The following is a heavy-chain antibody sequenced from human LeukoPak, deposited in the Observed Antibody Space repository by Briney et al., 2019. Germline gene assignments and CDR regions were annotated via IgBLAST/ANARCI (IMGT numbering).Heavy chain of an antibody. CDR3: ARRGANSGSSSHFDL. J-gene: IGHJ2*01. CDR1: GGSISNYY. V-gene: IGHV4-59*01. D-gene: IGHD1-26*01. Sequence: PSETLSLTCTVSGGSISNYYGNWIRQPPGKGLEWIGNIYYSGSTNYNPSLKSRVTISVDTSKNQFSLKLSSLTAADTAVYYCARRGANSGSSSHFDLWGRGSPVSLSS. CDR2: IYYSGST.